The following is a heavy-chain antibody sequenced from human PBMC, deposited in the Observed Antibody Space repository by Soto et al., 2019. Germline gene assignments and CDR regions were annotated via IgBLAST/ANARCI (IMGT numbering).Heavy chain of an antibody. J-gene: IGHJ4*02. D-gene: IGHD3-10*01. CDR1: GFTFSDHY. CDR2: TRNKANSYTT. CDR3: VSVSGSYYYDY. Sequence: GGSLRLSCAASGFTFSDHYMDWVRQAPGKGLEWVGRTRNKANSYTTEYAASVKGRFTISGDDSKNSLYLQMNSLKTEDTALYYCVSVSGSYYYDYWGQGTLVT. V-gene: IGHV3-72*01.